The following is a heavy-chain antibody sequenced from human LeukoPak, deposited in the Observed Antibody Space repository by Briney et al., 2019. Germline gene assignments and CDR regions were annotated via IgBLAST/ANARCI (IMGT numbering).Heavy chain of an antibody. V-gene: IGHV3-30*04. CDR2: ISYDGSNK. D-gene: IGHD5-24*01. J-gene: IGHJ4*02. Sequence: TGGSLRLSCAASGFTFSSYAMHWVRQAPGKGLEWVAVISYDGSNKYYADSVKGRFTISRDNSKNTLYLQMNSLRAEDTAVYYCAKPRARYGGFDYWGQGTLVTVSS. CDR1: GFTFSSYA. CDR3: AKPRARYGGFDY.